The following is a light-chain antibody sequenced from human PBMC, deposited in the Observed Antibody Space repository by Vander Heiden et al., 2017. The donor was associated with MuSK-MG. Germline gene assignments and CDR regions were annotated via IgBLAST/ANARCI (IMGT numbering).Light chain of an antibody. J-gene: IGKJ3*01. CDR1: QSVSSY. V-gene: IGKV3-20*01. CDR3: QQDGSSPFT. CDR2: GAS. Sequence: EIVLTQSPGTLSLSPGERAIPSCRASQSVSSYLAWYQQQPGQAPRLLIYGASSRATGIPDRFSGSGSGTDFTLTISRLEPEDFAVFHCQQDGSSPFTFGHGTKVDIK.